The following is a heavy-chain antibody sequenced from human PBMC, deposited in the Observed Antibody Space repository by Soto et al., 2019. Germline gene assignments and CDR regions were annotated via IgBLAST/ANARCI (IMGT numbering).Heavy chain of an antibody. CDR1: GGSVNSGGYY. D-gene: IGHD4-17*01. V-gene: IGHV4-31*03. CDR2: IYYSGTA. J-gene: IGHJ4*02. CDR3: ARGATTFPGDFVDY. Sequence: SEMLSLTFTVSGGSVNSGGYYWTCIRKHPGKGLELILYIYYSGTAYYNPSLKRRVSISLDPSKNQFSLKLSSVTDADTAVYYCARGATTFPGDFVDYCCQGTLVTVSS.